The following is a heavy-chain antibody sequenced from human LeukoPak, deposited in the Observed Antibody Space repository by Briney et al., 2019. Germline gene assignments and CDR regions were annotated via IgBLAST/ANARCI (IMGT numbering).Heavy chain of an antibody. D-gene: IGHD3-22*01. Sequence: ASVKVSCKASGYTFTSYTMNWVRQAPGQGLEWMGWINTNTGNPTYAQGSTGRFVFSLDTSVSTAYLQISSLKAEDTAVYYCARDSDSSGYSNPWYGMDVWGQGTTVTVSS. V-gene: IGHV7-4-1*02. CDR3: ARDSDSSGYSNPWYGMDV. CDR2: INTNTGNP. CDR1: GYTFTSYT. J-gene: IGHJ6*02.